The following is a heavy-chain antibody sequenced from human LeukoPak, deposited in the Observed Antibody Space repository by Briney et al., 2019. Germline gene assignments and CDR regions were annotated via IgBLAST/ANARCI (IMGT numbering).Heavy chain of an antibody. J-gene: IGHJ3*02. CDR2: IYYSGST. CDR1: GGSISSYY. D-gene: IGHD1-26*01. Sequence: SETLSLTCTVSGGSISSYYWSWIRQPPGKGLEWIGYIYYSGSTNYNPSLKSRVTISVDTSKNQFSLKLSSVTAADTAVYYCARELPQDAFDIWGQGTTVTVSS. V-gene: IGHV4-59*01. CDR3: ARELPQDAFDI.